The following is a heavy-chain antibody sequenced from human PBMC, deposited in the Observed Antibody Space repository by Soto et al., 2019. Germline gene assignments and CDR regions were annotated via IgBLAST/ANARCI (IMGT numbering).Heavy chain of an antibody. Sequence: EVHLLESGGGLVQPGGSLRLSCAASGFTFSNYAMTWVRQAPGKGLEWVSVISGTGGGTNNADSAKGRFTTSRDNSKNTQYLQMNSLRAEDTAVYYCAKPAFYGSGIPNYYGMDVWGQGTAVTVSS. V-gene: IGHV3-23*01. J-gene: IGHJ6*02. CDR2: ISGTGGGT. CDR1: GFTFSNYA. CDR3: AKPAFYGSGIPNYYGMDV. D-gene: IGHD3-10*01.